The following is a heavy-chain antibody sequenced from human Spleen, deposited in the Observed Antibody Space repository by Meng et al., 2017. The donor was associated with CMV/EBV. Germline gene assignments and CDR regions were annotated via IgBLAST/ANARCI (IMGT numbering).Heavy chain of an antibody. CDR2: IYKSGRN. Sequence: GTGGSIRRGNYYWSWIREHKGKGREWIGYIYKSGRNKNKASINSRVTTSVDTSKNQFSLKLSSVTAADTAVYYCAKGFGDFSFDNWGQGTLVTVSS. D-gene: IGHD4-17*01. V-gene: IGHV4-31*02. J-gene: IGHJ4*02. CDR3: AKGFGDFSFDN. CDR1: GGSIRRGNYY.